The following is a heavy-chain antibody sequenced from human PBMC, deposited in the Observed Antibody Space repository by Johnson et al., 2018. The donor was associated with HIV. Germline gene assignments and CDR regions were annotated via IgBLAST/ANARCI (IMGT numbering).Heavy chain of an antibody. CDR2: INWNGGST. Sequence: MLLVESGGDLVQPGGSLKVSCAASGFTFSGSAMHWVRQAPGKGLEWVSGINWNGGSTGYADSVTGRFTISRANAKNSLYLQMTSRGVGDTAVDYCAKDGALGWELDPDAFDIWGQGTMVTVSS. V-gene: IGHV3-20*04. CDR3: AKDGALGWELDPDAFDI. CDR1: GFTFSGSA. D-gene: IGHD1-26*01. J-gene: IGHJ3*02.